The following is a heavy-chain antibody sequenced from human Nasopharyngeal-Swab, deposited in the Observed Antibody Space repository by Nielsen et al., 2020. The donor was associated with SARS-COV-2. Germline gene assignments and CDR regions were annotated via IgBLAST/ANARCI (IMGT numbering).Heavy chain of an antibody. J-gene: IGHJ3*02. D-gene: IGHD3-10*01. CDR1: GFSFSSFA. CDR3: AKQWELLGGSHDAFHI. Sequence: GGSLRLSCAASGFSFSSFAMSWVRQTPGKRLEWVSGLDGTGFRTYYADSVKGRFTISRDNSKKTLFLQMNSLRAEDTAVYYCAKQWELLGGSHDAFHIWGQGTMVTVSS. CDR2: LDGTGFRT. V-gene: IGHV3-23*01.